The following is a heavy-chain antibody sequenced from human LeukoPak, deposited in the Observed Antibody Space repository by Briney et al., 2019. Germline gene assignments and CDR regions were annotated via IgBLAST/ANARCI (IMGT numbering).Heavy chain of an antibody. D-gene: IGHD6-13*01. CDR2: KSYDGSNK. J-gene: IGHJ4*02. CDR3: ARDIYSSSWYPLVY. Sequence: HSGGSLRLSCAASGFTFSSYAMHWVRQAPGKGLEWVAVKSYDGSNKDYADSVKGRFTISRDNSKNTLYLQMNSLRAEDTAVYYCARDIYSSSWYPLVYWGQGTLVTVSS. V-gene: IGHV3-30*04. CDR1: GFTFSSYA.